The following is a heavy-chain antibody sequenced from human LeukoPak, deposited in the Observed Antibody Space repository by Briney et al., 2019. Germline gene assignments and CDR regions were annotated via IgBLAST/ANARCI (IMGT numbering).Heavy chain of an antibody. V-gene: IGHV3-21*01. CDR2: ISSSSSYI. CDR1: GFTFSSYS. CDR3: ASWVAAAGTNY. Sequence: GGSLRLSCAASGFTFSSYSMNWVRQAPGKGLEWVSSISSSSSYIYYADSVKGRFTISRDNAKNSLYLQVNSLRAEDTAVYYCASWVAAAGTNYWGQGTLVTVSS. D-gene: IGHD6-13*01. J-gene: IGHJ4*02.